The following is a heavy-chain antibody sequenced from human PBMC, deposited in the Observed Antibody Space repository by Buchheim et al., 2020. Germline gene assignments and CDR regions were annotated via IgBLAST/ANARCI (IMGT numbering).Heavy chain of an antibody. Sequence: QVQLQQWGAGLLKPSETLSLTCAVYGGSFSGYYWSWIRQPPGKGLEWIGEINHSGSTNYNPSLKSLVTISVDTSKNQFSLKLTSLTAADTAVYYCAAQSTLGRTVADYWGQGTL. D-gene: IGHD7-27*01. CDR2: INHSGST. CDR1: GGSFSGYY. CDR3: AAQSTLGRTVADY. V-gene: IGHV4-34*01. J-gene: IGHJ4*02.